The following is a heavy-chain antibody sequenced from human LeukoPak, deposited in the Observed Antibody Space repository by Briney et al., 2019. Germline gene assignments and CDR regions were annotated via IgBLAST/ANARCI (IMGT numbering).Heavy chain of an antibody. CDR2: ISVSGDTT. CDR1: GFSVSTYG. CDR3: AQGYSSGWYPS. D-gene: IGHD6-19*01. Sequence: GSLRLSCAVSGFSVSTYGMSWVRQVPGKGLQWVSAISVSGDTTWYADSVKGRFIISRDNSKNTLYLQMHSPRAEDTAVYYCAQGYSSGWYPSWGQGTLVTVSS. V-gene: IGHV3-23*01. J-gene: IGHJ5*02.